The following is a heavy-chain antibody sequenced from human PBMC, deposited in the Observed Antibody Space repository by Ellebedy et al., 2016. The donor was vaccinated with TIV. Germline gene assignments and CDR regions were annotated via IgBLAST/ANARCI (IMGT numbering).Heavy chain of an antibody. D-gene: IGHD3-16*01. CDR3: ARLGGSDEY. J-gene: IGHJ4*02. CDR1: GFTFSSYA. CDR2: ISSSGYTM. Sequence: GGSLRLXXAASGFTFSSYAMTWIRQAPGKGLEWISYISSSGYTMSYADSVKGRFTISRDSANNSVYLQMDSLRVDDTALYYCARLGGSDEYWGQGALVTVSS. V-gene: IGHV3-11*01.